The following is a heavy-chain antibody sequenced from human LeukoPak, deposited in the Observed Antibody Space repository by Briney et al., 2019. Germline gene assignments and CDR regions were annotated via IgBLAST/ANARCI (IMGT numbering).Heavy chain of an antibody. CDR1: GFTFSSNT. CDR3: ASGMTTVPTGTH. V-gene: IGHV3-21*01. CDR2: ISSSTIYI. J-gene: IGHJ4*02. Sequence: GGSLRVSCAASGFTFSSNTMNWVRQAPGKGLEWVSSISSSTIYIYYADSLKGRFTISRDDAKNSLYLQMNSLRAEDTAVYYCASGMTTVPTGTHWGQGTLVTVSS. D-gene: IGHD4-11*01.